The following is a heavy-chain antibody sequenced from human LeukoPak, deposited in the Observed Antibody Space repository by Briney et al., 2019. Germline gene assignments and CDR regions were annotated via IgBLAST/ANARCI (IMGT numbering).Heavy chain of an antibody. J-gene: IGHJ1*01. Sequence: AGGSLRLSCTASGFTFSSYAMNWVRQAPGKGLEWVSGIGAGGTFTYYADSVKGRFTIFRDNSRNTPYLQMNSLRADDTAVYYCAKDPAPAGTEGGGGYFQHWGQGTLVTISS. CDR2: IGAGGTFT. CDR1: GFTFSSYA. D-gene: IGHD1-1*01. CDR3: AKDPAPAGTEGGGGYFQH. V-gene: IGHV3-23*01.